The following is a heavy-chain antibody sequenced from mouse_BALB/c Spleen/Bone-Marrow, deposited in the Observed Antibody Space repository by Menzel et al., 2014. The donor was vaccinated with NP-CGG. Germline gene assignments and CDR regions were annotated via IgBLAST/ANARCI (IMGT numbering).Heavy chain of an antibody. D-gene: IGHD3-1*01. Sequence: VQLQQSGAELMKPGASVKISCKATGYTFSSYWIEWVKQRPGHGLEWIGEILPGSGSTNYNDKFKGKATFTADTSSNPPSCHLSTLTSGASPFFSVESSALLSFPYWGQGPLLPFS. CDR2: ILPGSGST. J-gene: IGHJ3*01. CDR1: GYTFSSYW. V-gene: IGHV1-9*01. CDR3: ESSALLSFPY.